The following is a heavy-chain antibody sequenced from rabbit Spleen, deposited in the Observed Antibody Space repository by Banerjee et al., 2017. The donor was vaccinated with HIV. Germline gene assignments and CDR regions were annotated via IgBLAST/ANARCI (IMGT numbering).Heavy chain of an antibody. CDR1: GFDFRRYYL. J-gene: IGHJ4*01. Sequence: QEQVKETGGGLVQPGGSLTLSCKASGFDFRRYYLSWVRQAPGKGLEWIGIIDVGEGTTDYASWAKGRFTISKTSSTTVTLQLTSLTAADTATYFCARDLTGVIGWNFGWWGPGTLVTVS. D-gene: IGHD1-1*01. CDR2: IDVGEGTT. V-gene: IGHV1S45*01. CDR3: ARDLTGVIGWNFGW.